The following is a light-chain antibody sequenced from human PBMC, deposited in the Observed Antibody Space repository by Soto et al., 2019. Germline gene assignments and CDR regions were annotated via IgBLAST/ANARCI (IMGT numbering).Light chain of an antibody. CDR2: HAS. CDR3: QQYYGLPPLT. J-gene: IGKJ5*01. CDR1: QNITNN. Sequence: DIQMTQSPCSLSASIVDRVTMTCQASQNITNNLSWYQQKPGKAPNLLIYHASKLAKGVTSRFSGSGSGTDFSFIITSLQREDLATYYCQQYYGLPPLTFGQGTRLEIK. V-gene: IGKV1-33*01.